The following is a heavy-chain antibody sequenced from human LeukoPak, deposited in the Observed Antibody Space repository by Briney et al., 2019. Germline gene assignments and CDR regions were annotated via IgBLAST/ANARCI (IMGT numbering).Heavy chain of an antibody. CDR1: GYSFTSYW. V-gene: IGHV5-51*01. D-gene: IGHD5-18*01. Sequence: GESLKISCKGSGYSFTSYWIAWVRQMPGKSLEWMGIIYPGDSDTRYSPSLQGQVTISADKSISTAYLQWSSLKASDTAMYYCARPNTAMAMDAFDIWGQGTMVTVSS. CDR3: ARPNTAMAMDAFDI. J-gene: IGHJ3*02. CDR2: IYPGDSDT.